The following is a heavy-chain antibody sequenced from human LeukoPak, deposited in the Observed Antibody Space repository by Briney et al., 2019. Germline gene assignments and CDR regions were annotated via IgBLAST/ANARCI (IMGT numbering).Heavy chain of an antibody. D-gene: IGHD6-13*01. Sequence: GGSLRLSCAASGFTFSNYGMHWVRQAPGKGLEWVAFIRYDGSKKYYADSVKGRFTISRDASKNSLYLQMNSLKTEDTAVYYCARVIGTAGHYFDYWGQGTLVTVSS. V-gene: IGHV3-30*02. CDR1: GFTFSNYG. J-gene: IGHJ4*02. CDR2: IRYDGSKK. CDR3: ARVIGTAGHYFDY.